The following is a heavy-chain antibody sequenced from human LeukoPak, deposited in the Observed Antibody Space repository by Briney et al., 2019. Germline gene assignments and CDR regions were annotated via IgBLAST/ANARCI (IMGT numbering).Heavy chain of an antibody. V-gene: IGHV3-30*02. Sequence: GGSLRLSCAASGFTFSSYGMHWVRQAPGKGLEWVASIRYDGSNKYYADSVKGRFTISRDNSKNTLYLQMSSLRAEDTAVYYCAKDLYDILTGSLTPPGYWGQGTLVTVSS. D-gene: IGHD3-9*01. J-gene: IGHJ4*02. CDR1: GFTFSSYG. CDR3: AKDLYDILTGSLTPPGY. CDR2: IRYDGSNK.